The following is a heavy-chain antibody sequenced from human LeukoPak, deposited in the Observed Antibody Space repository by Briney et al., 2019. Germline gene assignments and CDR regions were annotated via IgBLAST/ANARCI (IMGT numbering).Heavy chain of an antibody. CDR1: GFIFTSYE. V-gene: IGHV3-48*03. D-gene: IGHD4-23*01. CDR3: ARDSRDNDYDGSVETGEDPHYGMDV. CDR2: IRTSGNTI. Sequence: GGSLRLSCTASGFIFTSYEINWVRQAPGKGLEWVSYIRTSGNTIYYADSVKGRFTISRDNAKNSVYLQMNSLRAEDTAVYYCARDSRDNDYDGSVETGEDPHYGMDVWGRGTAVIVSS. J-gene: IGHJ6*02.